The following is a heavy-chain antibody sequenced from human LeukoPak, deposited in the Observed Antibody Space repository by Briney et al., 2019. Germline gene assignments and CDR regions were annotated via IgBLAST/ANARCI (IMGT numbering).Heavy chain of an antibody. CDR2: INTNTGNP. CDR1: GYTFTSYA. Sequence: ASVKVSCKASGYTFTSYAMNWVRQAPGQGLEWMGWINTNTGNPTYAQGFTGRFVFSLDTSVSTAYLQISSLKAEDTAVYYCARGFPYYGSGSYYAGDIDYWGQGTLVTVSS. CDR3: ARGFPYYGSGSYYAGDIDY. J-gene: IGHJ4*02. V-gene: IGHV7-4-1*02. D-gene: IGHD3-10*01.